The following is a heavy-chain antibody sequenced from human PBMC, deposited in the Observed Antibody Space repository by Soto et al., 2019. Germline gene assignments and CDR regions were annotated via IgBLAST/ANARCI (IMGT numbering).Heavy chain of an antibody. CDR3: ARWNDSSGYSLFDY. CDR1: GYSFTRYW. CDR2: IYPGDSDT. D-gene: IGHD3-22*01. Sequence: GESLKISGTVSGYSFTRYWIGWVRQMPGKGLEWMGIIYPGDSDTRYSPSFQGQVTISADKSISTAYLQWSSLKASDTAMYYCARWNDSSGYSLFDYWGQGTLVTVSS. J-gene: IGHJ4*02. V-gene: IGHV5-51*01.